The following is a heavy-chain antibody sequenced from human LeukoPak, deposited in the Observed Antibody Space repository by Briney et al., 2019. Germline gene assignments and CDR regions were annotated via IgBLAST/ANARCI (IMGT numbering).Heavy chain of an antibody. V-gene: IGHV3-23*01. D-gene: IGHD3-10*01. Sequence: GGSLSLSCAVSGFPFYSHAMICVRRAPGRALEWAAGISGSVQSTGYADSVKGRFTISTDNSKNTLSLQMNSLRAEDTAVYFCAKGFGRWQKNLYFDLWGRGTLVSVSS. CDR1: GFPFYSHA. J-gene: IGHJ2*01. CDR2: ISGSVQST. CDR3: AKGFGRWQKNLYFDL.